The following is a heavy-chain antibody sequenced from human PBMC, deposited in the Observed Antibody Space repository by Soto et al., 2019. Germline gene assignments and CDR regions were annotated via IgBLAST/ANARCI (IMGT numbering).Heavy chain of an antibody. J-gene: IGHJ1*01. CDR3: AKRPLGIVGATPQH. V-gene: IGHV3-23*01. CDR2: ISGSGGST. CDR1: GFNCSGYA. Sequence: AGVPLRLSCAASGFNCSGYARSWVRQTPGKGLEWVSAISGSGGSTYYADSVKGRFTISRDNSKNTLYLQMNSLRAEDTAVYYCAKRPLGIVGATPQHWGQGTLVTVSS. D-gene: IGHD1-26*01.